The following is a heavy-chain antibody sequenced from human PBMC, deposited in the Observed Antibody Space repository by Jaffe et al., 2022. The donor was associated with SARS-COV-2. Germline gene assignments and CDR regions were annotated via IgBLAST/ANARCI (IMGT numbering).Heavy chain of an antibody. CDR3: AKGDRLTDY. V-gene: IGHV3-23*01. CDR1: GFKFSSYG. Sequence: EVQLLESGGGLVQPGGSLRLSCAASGFKFSSYGMSWVRQAPGRGLEWVSGITGSGGATDYRDSVKGRFTISRDNSKNTLYLQMNSLRVDDTAIYYCAKGDRLTDYWGQGTPVTVSS. CDR2: ITGSGGAT. D-gene: IGHD2-21*01. J-gene: IGHJ4*02.